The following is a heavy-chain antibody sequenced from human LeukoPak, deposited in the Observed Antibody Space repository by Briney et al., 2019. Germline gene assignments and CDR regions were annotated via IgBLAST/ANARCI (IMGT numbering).Heavy chain of an antibody. CDR3: AREEVAGTDY. V-gene: IGHV3-30-3*01. J-gene: IGHJ4*02. CDR1: GFTFSSYA. Sequence: GSLRLSCAASGFTFSSYAKHWVRQAPGKGLEWVAVISYDGSNKYYADSVKGRFTISRDNSKNTLYLQMNSLRAEDTAVYYCAREEVAGTDYWGQGTLVTVSS. D-gene: IGHD6-19*01. CDR2: ISYDGSNK.